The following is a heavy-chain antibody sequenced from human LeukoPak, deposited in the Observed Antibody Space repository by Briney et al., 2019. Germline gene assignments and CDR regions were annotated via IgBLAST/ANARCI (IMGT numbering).Heavy chain of an antibody. Sequence: SETLSLTCTVSGGSISSGDYYWSWIRQPPGKGLEWIGYIYYSGSTYYNPSLKSRVTISVDTSKNRFSLKLSSVTAADTAVYYCASLYGSGSYTYNWFDPWGQGTLVTVSS. CDR2: IYYSGST. D-gene: IGHD3-10*01. CDR3: ASLYGSGSYTYNWFDP. CDR1: GGSISSGDYY. J-gene: IGHJ5*02. V-gene: IGHV4-30-4*01.